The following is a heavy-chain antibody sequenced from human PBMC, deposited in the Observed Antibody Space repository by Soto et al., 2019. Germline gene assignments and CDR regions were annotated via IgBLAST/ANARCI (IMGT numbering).Heavy chain of an antibody. D-gene: IGHD6-19*01. CDR2: IIPIFGTA. CDR1: GGTFSSYA. V-gene: IGHV1-69*12. Sequence: QVQLVQSGAEVKKPGSSVKVSCKASGGTFSSYAISWVRQAPGQGLEWMGGIIPIFGTADYAQKFQGRVTITADESTSTAHMELSSLRSEDTAVDYCATTYSSGGSYYYYGVDVWGQGTTVTVSS. J-gene: IGHJ6*02. CDR3: ATTYSSGGSYYYYGVDV.